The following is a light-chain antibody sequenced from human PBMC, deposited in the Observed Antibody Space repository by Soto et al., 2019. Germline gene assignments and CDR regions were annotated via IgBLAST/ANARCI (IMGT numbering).Light chain of an antibody. CDR3: QQCGSSPLT. V-gene: IGKV3-20*01. J-gene: IGKJ4*01. CDR1: QSVSSSY. Sequence: EIVLTQFPGTLSLSPGESATLSCRASQSVSSSYLAWYHQKPGQAPRVLIYGASSRASGIPDRFSGSGSGTDFTLTISRLEPEDFAVYYCQQCGSSPLTFGGGTRVEIK. CDR2: GAS.